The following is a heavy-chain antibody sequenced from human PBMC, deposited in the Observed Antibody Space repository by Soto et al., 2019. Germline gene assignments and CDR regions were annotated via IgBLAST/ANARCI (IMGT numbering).Heavy chain of an antibody. CDR2: FDPEDGET. CDR1: GYTLTELS. J-gene: IGHJ4*02. CDR3: ATIYSYGHGVDY. Sequence: QVQLVQSGAEVKKPGASVKVSCKVSGYTLTELSMHWVRLAPGKGLEWMGGFDPEDGETIYAQKFQGRVTMTEDTSTDTAYMELSSLRSEYSVVYYCATIYSYGHGVDYWGQGTLVSVSS. D-gene: IGHD5-18*01. V-gene: IGHV1-24*01.